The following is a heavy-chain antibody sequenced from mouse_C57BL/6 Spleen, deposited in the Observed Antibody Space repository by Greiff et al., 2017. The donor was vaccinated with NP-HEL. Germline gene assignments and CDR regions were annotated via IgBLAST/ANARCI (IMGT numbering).Heavy chain of an antibody. CDR3: VKETGAGAMDY. Sequence: EVQLVESGGGLVQPKGSLKLSCAASGFTFNTYAMHWVRQAPGKGLEWVARIRSKSSNYATYYADSVKDRFTITRDDSQSMLYLQMNNLKTEDTAMYYCVKETGAGAMDYWGQVTSVTVSS. J-gene: IGHJ4*01. D-gene: IGHD4-1*01. V-gene: IGHV10-3*01. CDR2: IRSKSSNYAT. CDR1: GFTFNTYA.